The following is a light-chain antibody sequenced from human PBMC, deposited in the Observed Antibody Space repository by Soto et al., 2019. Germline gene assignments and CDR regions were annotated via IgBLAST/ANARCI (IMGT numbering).Light chain of an antibody. CDR3: SSYTSSRTLL. CDR2: EVS. Sequence: HSALTQPASVSGSPGQSITISCNGTSSDVGGYNYVSWYQQHPGKAPKLMIYEVSNRPSGVSNRFSGSKSGNTASLTISGLQAEDEADYYCSSYTSSRTLLFGGGTKLTVL. V-gene: IGLV2-14*01. CDR1: SSDVGGYNY. J-gene: IGLJ2*01.